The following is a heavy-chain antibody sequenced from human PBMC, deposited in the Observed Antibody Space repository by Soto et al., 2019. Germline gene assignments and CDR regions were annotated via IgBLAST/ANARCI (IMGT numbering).Heavy chain of an antibody. J-gene: IGHJ4*02. CDR2: IYYSGST. CDR1: GGSTSSGDYY. Sequence: SETLSLTCTVSGGSTSSGDYYWSWIRQPPGKGLEWIGYIYYSGSTYYNPSLKSRVTISVDTSKNQFSLKLSSVTAADTAVYYCARVAELWFGDYWGQGTLVTVSS. V-gene: IGHV4-30-4*01. CDR3: ARVAELWFGDY. D-gene: IGHD3-10*01.